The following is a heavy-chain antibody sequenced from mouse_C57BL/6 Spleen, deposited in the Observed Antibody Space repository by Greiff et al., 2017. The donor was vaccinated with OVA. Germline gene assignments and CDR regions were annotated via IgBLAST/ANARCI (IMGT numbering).Heavy chain of an antibody. CDR1: GYTFTSYW. CDR2: IDPSDSYT. J-gene: IGHJ2*01. Sequence: QVQLQQSGAELVKPGASVKLSCKASGYTFTSYWMQWVKQRPGQGLEWIGEIDPSDSYTNYNQKFKGKATLTVDTSSSTAYMQLSSLTSEDSAVYYCFYYSNYGDYWGQGTTLTVSS. D-gene: IGHD2-5*01. V-gene: IGHV1-50*01. CDR3: FYYSNYGDY.